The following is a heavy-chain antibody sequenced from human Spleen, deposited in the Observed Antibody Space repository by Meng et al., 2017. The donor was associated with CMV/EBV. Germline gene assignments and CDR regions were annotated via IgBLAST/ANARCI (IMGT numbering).Heavy chain of an antibody. D-gene: IGHD5-12*01. Sequence: GSLRLSCAVYGGSFSSSYWTWVRQSPGKGLEWIGQVNHGGGTDYNPSLKSRVTMSVDKSKSQVSLRLTSVTAADTAVYYCTRGPQVSWLRSRFATFDLWAQETMVTVSS. CDR3: TRGPQVSWLRSRFATFDL. CDR2: VNHGGGT. J-gene: IGHJ3*01. CDR1: GGSFSSSY. V-gene: IGHV4-34*01.